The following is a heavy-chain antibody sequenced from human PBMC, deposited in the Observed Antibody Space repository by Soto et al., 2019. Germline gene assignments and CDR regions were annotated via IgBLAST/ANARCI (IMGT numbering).Heavy chain of an antibody. CDR1: GFTFSSYW. Sequence: PGGSLRLSCATSGFTFSSYWMHWVRQAPGKGLEWVSVIKSDGSYTTYADSVKGRFTISRDNAKNTLYLQMNSLRADDTAVYYCARRTDCSTTNCPSGYWGHGTLVTVSS. V-gene: IGHV3-74*01. D-gene: IGHD2-2*01. J-gene: IGHJ4*01. CDR3: ARRTDCSTTNCPSGY. CDR2: IKSDGSYT.